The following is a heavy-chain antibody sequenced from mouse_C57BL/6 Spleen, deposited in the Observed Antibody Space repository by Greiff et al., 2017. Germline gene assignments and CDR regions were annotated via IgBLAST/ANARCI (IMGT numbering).Heavy chain of an antibody. D-gene: IGHD2-3*01. CDR3: ARQGYYWRGYYFDY. J-gene: IGHJ2*01. V-gene: IGHV1-47*01. CDR1: GYTFTTYP. CDR2: FHPYNDDT. Sequence: QVQLQQSGAELVQPGASVKMSCKASGYTFTTYPIEWMKQNHGKSLEWIGNFHPYNDDTKYTEKFKGKATLTVEKSTSTVYLELNRLTSDGSAVYNCARQGYYWRGYYFDYWGQGTTLTVSS.